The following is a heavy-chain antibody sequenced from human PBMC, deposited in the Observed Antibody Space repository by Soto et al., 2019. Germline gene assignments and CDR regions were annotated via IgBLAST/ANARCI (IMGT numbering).Heavy chain of an antibody. Sequence: EVQLVQSGAEVKTPGESLKISCQGSGYRFTSNWIGWVRQMPGKGLEWMGIIYPGDSDTRYSPSFQGQVTISADRSISTPYLQWRSLKAGETAMYYWARRGGSEYFVLLGCGTLVTVSS. J-gene: IGHJ2*01. D-gene: IGHD3-16*01. CDR1: GYRFTSNW. CDR3: ARRGGSEYFVL. V-gene: IGHV5-51*01. CDR2: IYPGDSDT.